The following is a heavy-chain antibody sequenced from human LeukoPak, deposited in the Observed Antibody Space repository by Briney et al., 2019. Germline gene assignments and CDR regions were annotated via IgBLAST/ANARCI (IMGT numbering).Heavy chain of an antibody. CDR2: ISSSSSYT. CDR1: GFXFSDYY. CDR3: ARGSSGWYYDY. D-gene: IGHD6-19*01. V-gene: IGHV3-11*05. J-gene: IGHJ4*02. Sequence: GGSLRLSCAASGFXFSDYYISWIRQAPGKGLEWVSYISSSSSYTNYADSVKGRFTISRDNAKNSLYLQMNSLRAEDTAVYYCARGSSGWYYDYWGQGTLVTVSS.